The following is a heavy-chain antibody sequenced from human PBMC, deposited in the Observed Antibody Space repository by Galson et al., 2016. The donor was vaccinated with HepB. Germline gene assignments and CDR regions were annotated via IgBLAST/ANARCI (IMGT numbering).Heavy chain of an antibody. V-gene: IGHV3-74*01. CDR2: IHGDGSTT. D-gene: IGHD6-19*01. CDR3: VKGQMAGTLGAFDI. Sequence: SLRLSCAVSEFIFRGFWLQWVRQAPGEGLKWVSRIHGDGSTTVYADSVKGRFTISRDNAKNTRYLQLNSLRAEDTALYYCVKGQMAGTLGAFDIWGQGTMVTVSS. J-gene: IGHJ3*02. CDR1: EFIFRGFW.